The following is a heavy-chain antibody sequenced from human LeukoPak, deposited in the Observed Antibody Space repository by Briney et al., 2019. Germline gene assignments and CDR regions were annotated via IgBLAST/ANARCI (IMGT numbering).Heavy chain of an antibody. J-gene: IGHJ5*02. CDR3: ARQDGYNLRGIGPIDP. V-gene: IGHV1-69*04. CDR2: IIPIFGIA. Sequence: SVKVSCKASGGTFSSYAISWVRQAPGQGLEWMGRIIPIFGIANYAQKFQGRVTITADKSTSTAYMELSSLRSEDTAVYYCARQDGYNLRGIGPIDPWGPGTLVTVSS. D-gene: IGHD5-24*01. CDR1: GGTFSSYA.